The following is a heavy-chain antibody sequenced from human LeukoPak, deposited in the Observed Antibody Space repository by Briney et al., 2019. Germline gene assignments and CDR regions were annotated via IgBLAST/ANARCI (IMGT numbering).Heavy chain of an antibody. Sequence: GGSLRLSCAASGFTVSSNYMSWVRQAPGKGLEWVSVIYSGGSIYYADSVKGRFTISRDNSKNTLYLQMNSLRAEDTAVYYCARYYYPYYYDSSGYSSGMDVWGQGTTVTVSS. V-gene: IGHV3-66*01. J-gene: IGHJ6*02. CDR2: IYSGGSI. D-gene: IGHD3-22*01. CDR1: GFTVSSNY. CDR3: ARYYYPYYYDSSGYSSGMDV.